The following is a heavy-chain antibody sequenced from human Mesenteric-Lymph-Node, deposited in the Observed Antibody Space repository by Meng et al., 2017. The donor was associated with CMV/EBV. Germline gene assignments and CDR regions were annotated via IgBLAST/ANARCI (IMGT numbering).Heavy chain of an antibody. CDR3: AREGMTTADFDF. D-gene: IGHD4-11*01. J-gene: IGHJ4*02. CDR2: INPSSSTI. V-gene: IGHV3-48*03. Sequence: GESLKISCAGSGFIFSNYEMSWVRQPPGKGLEWISYINPSSSTIYYADSVKGRFTISRDNAKRSLFLQMNSLRAEDTAIYHCAREGMTTADFDFWGQGTLVTVSS. CDR1: GFIFSNYE.